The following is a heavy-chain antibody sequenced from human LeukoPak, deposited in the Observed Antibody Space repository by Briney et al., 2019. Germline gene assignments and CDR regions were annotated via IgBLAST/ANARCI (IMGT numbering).Heavy chain of an antibody. V-gene: IGHV1-2*02. CDR3: ATSRGYCSSTSCRDDYYFDY. J-gene: IGHJ4*02. D-gene: IGHD2-2*01. Sequence: ASVKVSCKASGYTFTGYYMHWVRQAPGQGLEWMGWINPNSGGTNYAQKFQGRVIMTRDTSISTAYMELSRLRSDDTAVYYCATSRGYCSSTSCRDDYYFDYWGQGTLVTVSS. CDR1: GYTFTGYY. CDR2: INPNSGGT.